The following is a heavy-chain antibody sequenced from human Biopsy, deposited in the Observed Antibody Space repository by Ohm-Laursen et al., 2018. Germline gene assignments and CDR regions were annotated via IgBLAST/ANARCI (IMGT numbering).Heavy chain of an antibody. J-gene: IGHJ6*02. D-gene: IGHD2-15*01. CDR3: ARVPAYPSIDGYYGLDL. CDR2: INPNSGNA. Sequence: GSSVKVSCKLSGYTFAGYYLHWVRQAPGHGLEWMGWINPNSGNANYAQSFQGRLTVTRDTSITTAYMELTSLTSDDTAIYYCARVPAYPSIDGYYGLDLWGQGTTVIVSS. CDR1: GYTFAGYY. V-gene: IGHV1-2*02.